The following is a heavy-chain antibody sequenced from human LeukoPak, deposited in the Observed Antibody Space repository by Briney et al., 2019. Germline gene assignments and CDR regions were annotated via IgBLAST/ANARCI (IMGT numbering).Heavy chain of an antibody. CDR2: INEDETER. Sequence: GGSLRLSCVASGFTFSNYWMSWLRQTPGKGLEWVANINEDETERYYVASVEGRFTVSRDNGKNSLYLQMNGLRAEDSAVFYCARARTATYNVFADFWGQGTLVTVSS. D-gene: IGHD3-3*01. CDR1: GFTFSNYW. J-gene: IGHJ4*02. CDR3: ARARTATYNVFADF. V-gene: IGHV3-7*01.